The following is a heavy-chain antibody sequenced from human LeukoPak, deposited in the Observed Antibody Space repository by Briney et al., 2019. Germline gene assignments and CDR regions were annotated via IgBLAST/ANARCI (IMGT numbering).Heavy chain of an antibody. D-gene: IGHD5-18*01. Sequence: GGSLRLFCAASGFTFSSYWMSWVRQAPGKGPEWVANIKQDGSEKYYVDSVKGRFTISRDNAKNSLYLQMNSLRAEDTAVYYCAREFVDTAMVTGFDYWGQGTLVTVSS. J-gene: IGHJ4*02. V-gene: IGHV3-7*01. CDR1: GFTFSSYW. CDR3: AREFVDTAMVTGFDY. CDR2: IKQDGSEK.